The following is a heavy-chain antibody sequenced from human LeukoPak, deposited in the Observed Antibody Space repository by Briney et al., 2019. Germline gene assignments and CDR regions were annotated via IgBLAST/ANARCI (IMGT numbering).Heavy chain of an antibody. CDR2: IYPGDSDT. CDR3: ARGPYYDFWSGPDANWFDP. D-gene: IGHD3-3*01. J-gene: IGHJ5*02. V-gene: IGHV5-51*01. Sequence: GESLKISCKGSGYSFTSYWIGWVRQMPGKGREWMWIIYPGDSDTRYSPSFQGQVTISADKSISTAYLQWSSLKASDTAMYYCARGPYYDFWSGPDANWFDPWGQGTLVTVSS. CDR1: GYSFTSYW.